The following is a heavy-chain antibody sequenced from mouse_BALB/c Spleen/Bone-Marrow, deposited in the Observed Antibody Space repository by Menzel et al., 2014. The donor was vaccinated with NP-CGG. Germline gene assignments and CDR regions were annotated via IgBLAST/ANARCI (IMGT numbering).Heavy chain of an antibody. Sequence: QVQLQHSGAELVKPGASVKLSCKASGYTFTSYWMHWVKQRPGQGLEWIGEINPSNGRTNYNEKFKSKATLTVDKSSSTAYMQLSSLTSEDSAVYYCARSYYRYDVIVYWGQGTLVTVSA. J-gene: IGHJ3*01. CDR3: ARSYYRYDVIVY. V-gene: IGHV1S81*02. D-gene: IGHD2-14*01. CDR2: INPSNGRT. CDR1: GYTFTSYW.